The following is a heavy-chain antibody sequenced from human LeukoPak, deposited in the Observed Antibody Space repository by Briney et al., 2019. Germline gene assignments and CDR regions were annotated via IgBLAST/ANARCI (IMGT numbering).Heavy chain of an antibody. Sequence: GGSLRLSCAASGFTVSSNYMNWVRQAPGKGLEWVSMIYPNSNTFYTDSVKGRFTISRDNSKNTLDLQMNSLRAEDTAVYYCARRGHGYGSPFDYWGQGTLVTVSS. CDR1: GFTVSSNY. J-gene: IGHJ4*02. CDR2: IYPNSNT. D-gene: IGHD5-18*01. CDR3: ARRGHGYGSPFDY. V-gene: IGHV3-66*04.